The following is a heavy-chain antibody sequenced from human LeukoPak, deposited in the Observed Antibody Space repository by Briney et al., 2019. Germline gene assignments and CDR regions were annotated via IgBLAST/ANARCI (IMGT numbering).Heavy chain of an antibody. CDR2: INHSGST. V-gene: IGHV4-34*01. CDR3: ARGHRDYDFWSGYLRGDFDP. CDR1: GGSFSGYY. Sequence: SETLSLTCAVYGGSFSGYYWGWIRQPPGKGLEWIGEINHSGSTNYNPSLKSRVTISVDTSKNQFSLKLSSVTAADTAVYYCARGHRDYDFWSGYLRGDFDPWGQGTLVTVSS. D-gene: IGHD3-3*01. J-gene: IGHJ5*02.